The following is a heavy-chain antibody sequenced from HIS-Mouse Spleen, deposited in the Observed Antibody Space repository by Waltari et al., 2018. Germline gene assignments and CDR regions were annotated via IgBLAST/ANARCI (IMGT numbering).Heavy chain of an antibody. CDR1: GGSISSTSYY. J-gene: IGHJ3*02. CDR3: ARDQYSSSSGAFDI. Sequence: QLQLQESGPGLVKPSETLSLTCTVSGGSISSTSYYWGWNRQPPGKGLEWIGRIYYSGSTYYNPSLKSRVTISVDTSKNQFSLKLSSVTAADTAVYYCARDQYSSSSGAFDIWGQGTMVTVSS. CDR2: IYYSGST. V-gene: IGHV4-39*07. D-gene: IGHD6-6*01.